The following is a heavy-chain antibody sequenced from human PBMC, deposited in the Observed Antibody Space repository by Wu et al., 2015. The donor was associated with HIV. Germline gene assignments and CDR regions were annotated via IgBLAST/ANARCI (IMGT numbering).Heavy chain of an antibody. J-gene: IGHJ6*02. CDR3: ARKIWHEYFDTTDDSPYDHGQIGNV. D-gene: IGHD3-16*01. CDR1: GYSFTDYY. CDR2: VSTYKGGT. V-gene: IGHV1-2*02. Sequence: QVQLVQSGSEVKKSGASVSVSCKTSGYSFTDYYLHWVRQAPGQGLQWMGWVSTYKGGTKYLPKFRGKSHYGPQGYIPRGLVYIGDEGPGHLTKHGRLYYXARKIWHEYFDTTDDSPYDHGQIGNVWGQG.